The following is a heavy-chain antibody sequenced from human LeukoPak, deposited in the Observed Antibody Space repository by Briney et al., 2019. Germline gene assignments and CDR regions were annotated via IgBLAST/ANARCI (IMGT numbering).Heavy chain of an antibody. D-gene: IGHD1-26*01. J-gene: IGHJ5*02. V-gene: IGHV1-2*02. CDR2: INPNSGGT. CDR3: ARDPGDIAGATNWFDP. CDR1: GYTFTGYY. Sequence: ASVKVSCKASGYTFTGYYMHWVRQAPGQGLEWMGWINPNSGGTNYAQKFQGRVTMARDTSISTAYMELSRLRSDDTAVYYCARDPGDIAGATNWFDPWGQGTLVTVSS.